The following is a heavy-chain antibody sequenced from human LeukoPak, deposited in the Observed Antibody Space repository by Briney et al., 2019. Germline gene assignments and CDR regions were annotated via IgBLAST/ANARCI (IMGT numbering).Heavy chain of an antibody. Sequence: SETLSLTCTASGGSISSYYWSWIRQPPGKGLEWIGYIYYSGSTNYNPSLKSRVTISVDTSKNQFSMKLSSETAADTAVYYCARRDVFGDAFDIWGQGTMVTVSS. D-gene: IGHD3-10*01. J-gene: IGHJ3*02. V-gene: IGHV4-59*08. CDR2: IYYSGST. CDR3: ARRDVFGDAFDI. CDR1: GGSISSYY.